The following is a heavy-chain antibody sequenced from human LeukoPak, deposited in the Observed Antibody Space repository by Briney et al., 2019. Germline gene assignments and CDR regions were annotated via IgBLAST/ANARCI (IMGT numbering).Heavy chain of an antibody. Sequence: SETLSLTCTVSGGSTTINGYYWAWLRQPPGKGLEWIGSIYYNGNTYYNPSLKSRVTISADTSTNHFSLKLTSVTAADTAVYYCGRHVQAPSFDPWGQGTLVTVSS. J-gene: IGHJ5*02. CDR3: GRHVQAPSFDP. CDR2: IYYNGNT. V-gene: IGHV4-39*01. D-gene: IGHD1-1*01. CDR1: GGSTTINGYY.